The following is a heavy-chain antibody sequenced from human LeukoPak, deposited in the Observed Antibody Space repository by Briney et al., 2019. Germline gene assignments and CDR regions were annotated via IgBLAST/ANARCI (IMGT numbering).Heavy chain of an antibody. CDR3: ARGSFSYTDNWFDP. CDR2: ISAYNGNT. V-gene: IGHV1-18*01. J-gene: IGHJ5*02. CDR1: GYTFTSYG. D-gene: IGHD3-16*02. Sequence: ASVKVSCKASGYTFTSYGISWVRQAPGQGLEWMGWISAYNGNTNYAQKLQGRVTMAADTSTSTAYMELRSLRSDDTAVYYCARGSFSYTDNWFDPWGQGTLVTVSS.